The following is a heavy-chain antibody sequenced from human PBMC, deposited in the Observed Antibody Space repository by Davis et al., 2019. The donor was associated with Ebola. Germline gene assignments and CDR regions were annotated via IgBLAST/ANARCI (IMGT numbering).Heavy chain of an antibody. Sequence: MPSETLSLTCAISGDSVSSNSAAWNWIRQSPSRGLEWLGRTYYRSKWYNDYAVSVKSRITINPDTSKNQFSLKLSSVTAADTAVYYCARATVDTAMDFLYYYYGMDVWGQGTTVTVSS. CDR1: GDSVSSNSAA. J-gene: IGHJ6*02. V-gene: IGHV6-1*01. CDR3: ARATVDTAMDFLYYYYGMDV. CDR2: TYYRSKWYN. D-gene: IGHD5-18*01.